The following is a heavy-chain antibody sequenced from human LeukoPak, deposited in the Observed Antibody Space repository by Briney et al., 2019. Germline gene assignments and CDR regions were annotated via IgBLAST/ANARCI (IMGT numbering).Heavy chain of an antibody. CDR3: ARWKMELQRNAFDF. J-gene: IGHJ3*01. CDR1: GFTFRTYW. V-gene: IGHV3-7*01. Sequence: PGGSLRLSCAVSGFTFRTYWMSWIRQAPGKGPEWVADINQDGSEEYYVQSVKGRFTASRDNTQNAVFLQMTNLRADDTAVYYCARWKMELQRNAFDFWGQGTVVTVSS. D-gene: IGHD1-26*01. CDR2: INQDGSEE.